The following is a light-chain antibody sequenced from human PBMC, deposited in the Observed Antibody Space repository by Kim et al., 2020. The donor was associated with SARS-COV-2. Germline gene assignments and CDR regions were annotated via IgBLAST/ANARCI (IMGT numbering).Light chain of an antibody. CDR2: DAS. V-gene: IGKV1-39*01. CDR1: QSIANY. Sequence: DIQMTQSPSSLSASIGDRVTVTCRTSQSIANYLNWYQQKPGQAPRLLIYDASSLPSGVPSRFSGTGSGTEFILTFNTLQPGDAATYFCKVSFSTPRTFSLGTKVDI. J-gene: IGKJ1*01. CDR3: KVSFSTPRT.